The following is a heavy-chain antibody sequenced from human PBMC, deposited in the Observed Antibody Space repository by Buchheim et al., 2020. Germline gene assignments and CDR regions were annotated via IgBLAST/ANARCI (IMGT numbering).Heavy chain of an antibody. CDR3: ARDPCSGGSCYSGWFDP. CDR1: GYTFTSYY. D-gene: IGHD2-15*01. V-gene: IGHV1-46*03. CDR2: INPSGGST. J-gene: IGHJ5*02. Sequence: QVQLVQSGAEVKKPGASVKVSCKASGYTFTSYYMHWVRQAPGQGLEWMGIINPSGGSTSYAQKFQGRVTVTRDTSTSTVYMELSSLRSEDTAVYYCARDPCSGGSCYSGWFDPWGQGTL.